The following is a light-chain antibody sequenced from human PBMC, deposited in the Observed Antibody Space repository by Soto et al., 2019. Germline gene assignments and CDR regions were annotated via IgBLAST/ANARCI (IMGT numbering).Light chain of an antibody. CDR2: DAS. Sequence: EIVLTQSPATLSLSPGEGATLSCRASQSVSSYLAWYQQKPGQAPRLLIYDASNRATGIPARFSGSGSGTDFTLIIISLEPEDFAVSYCHQRSKWPVTCGLGTKVE. CDR3: HQRSKWPVT. CDR1: QSVSSY. J-gene: IGKJ1*01. V-gene: IGKV3-11*01.